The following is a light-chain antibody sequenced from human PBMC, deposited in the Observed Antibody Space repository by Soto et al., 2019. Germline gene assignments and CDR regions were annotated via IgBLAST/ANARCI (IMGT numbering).Light chain of an antibody. CDR3: CSYAGSYTYV. CDR2: GNN. J-gene: IGLJ1*01. Sequence: QSVLTQPPSVSGAPGQRVTISCTGSSSNIGAGYDVHWYQQLPGTAPKLLIYGNNNRPSGVPDRFSGSKSGTSASLAITGLQADDEADYYCCSYAGSYTYVFGTGTKLTVL. V-gene: IGLV1-40*01. CDR1: SSNIGAGYD.